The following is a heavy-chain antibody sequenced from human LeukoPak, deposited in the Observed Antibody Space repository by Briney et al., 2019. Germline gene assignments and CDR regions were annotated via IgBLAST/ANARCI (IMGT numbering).Heavy chain of an antibody. Sequence: ASVKVSCKASGYTFTSYYMHWVRQAPGQGLEWMGIINPSGGSTSYAQKFQGRVTMTRDTSTSTVCMELSSLRSEDTAVYYCARADVGVLGLAVAGSFDYWGQGTLVTVSS. CDR3: ARADVGVLGLAVAGSFDY. J-gene: IGHJ4*02. D-gene: IGHD6-19*01. V-gene: IGHV1-46*01. CDR1: GYTFTSYY. CDR2: INPSGGST.